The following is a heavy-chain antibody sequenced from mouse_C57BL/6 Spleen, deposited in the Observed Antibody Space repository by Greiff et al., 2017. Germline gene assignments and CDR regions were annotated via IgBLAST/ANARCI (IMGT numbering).Heavy chain of an antibody. V-gene: IGHV3-6*01. Sequence: EVKLMESGPGLVKPSQSLSLTCSVTGYSITSGYYWNWIRQFPGNKLEWMGYISYDGSNNYNPSLKNRISITRDTSKNQFFLKLNSVTTEDTATYYGARQDGYYVDYAMDYWGQGTSVTVSS. CDR3: ARQDGYYVDYAMDY. J-gene: IGHJ4*01. CDR2: ISYDGSN. D-gene: IGHD2-3*01. CDR1: GYSITSGYY.